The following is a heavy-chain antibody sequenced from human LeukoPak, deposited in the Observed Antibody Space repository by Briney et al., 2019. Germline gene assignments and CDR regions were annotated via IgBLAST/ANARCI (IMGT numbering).Heavy chain of an antibody. CDR2: ISAYNGNT. CDR1: GYTFTSYG. J-gene: IGHJ4*02. CDR3: ARDSDYYGSGSYYNPFGDY. V-gene: IGHV1-18*01. D-gene: IGHD3-10*01. Sequence: GASVKVSCKASGYTFTSYGISWVRQAPGQGLEWMGWISAYNGNTNYAQKLQGRVTMTTDTSTSTAYMELRSLRSDDTAVYYCARDSDYYGSGSYYNPFGDYWGQGTLATVSS.